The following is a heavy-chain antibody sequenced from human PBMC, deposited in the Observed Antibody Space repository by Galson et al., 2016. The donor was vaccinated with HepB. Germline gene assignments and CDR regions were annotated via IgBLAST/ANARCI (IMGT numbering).Heavy chain of an antibody. CDR2: IKQDGSEK. D-gene: IGHD3-22*01. J-gene: IGHJ1*01. Sequence: SLRLSCAASGFTFTTYWMSWVRQAPGKGLEWVANIKQDGSEKYYVDSVKGRFTISRDNAKNSLYRQMNSLRAEDTAVYYCAQYYYDSSGYVEYFQNWGQGSRVTVSS. V-gene: IGHV3-7*03. CDR1: GFTFTTYW. CDR3: AQYYYDSSGYVEYFQN.